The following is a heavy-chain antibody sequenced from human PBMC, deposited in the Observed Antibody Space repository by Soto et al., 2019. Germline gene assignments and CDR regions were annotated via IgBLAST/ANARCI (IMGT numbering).Heavy chain of an antibody. CDR2: ISSSSSYV. D-gene: IGHD6-19*01. CDR1: GFTFSSYS. J-gene: IGHJ4*02. CDR3: ARELGYSSGSDC. V-gene: IGHV3-21*01. Sequence: EVQLVESGGGLVKPGGSLRLSCAASGFTFSSYSMNWVRQAPGKGLEWVSSISSSSSYVYYADSVKGRFTISRDNAKNSLYLQMNSLRGEDTAVYYCARELGYSSGSDCWGRGTLVTVST.